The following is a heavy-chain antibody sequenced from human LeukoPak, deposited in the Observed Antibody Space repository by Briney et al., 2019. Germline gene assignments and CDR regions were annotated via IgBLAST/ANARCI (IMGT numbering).Heavy chain of an antibody. V-gene: IGHV5-51*01. Sequence: GESLKSSCQGSGYSFISYWIGWVRQMPGKGLEWMGIIYPGDSDTRYSPSFKGQVTISADKSISAAYLQWSSLKASDTAMYYCARLSYYYDGSGQIGSFDYWGQGTLVTVSS. D-gene: IGHD3-22*01. J-gene: IGHJ4*02. CDR3: ARLSYYYDGSGQIGSFDY. CDR2: IYPGDSDT. CDR1: GYSFISYW.